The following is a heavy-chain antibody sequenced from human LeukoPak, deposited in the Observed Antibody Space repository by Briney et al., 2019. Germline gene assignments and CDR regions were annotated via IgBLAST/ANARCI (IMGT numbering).Heavy chain of an antibody. V-gene: IGHV1-46*01. CDR2: INPSGGST. CDR3: ARGLGDYRDITRRLPSAFDI. J-gene: IGHJ3*02. Sequence: ASVKVSCKASGYTFTSYYMHWVRRAPGQRLEWMGIINPSGGSTSYAQKFQGRVTMTRDTSTSTVYMELSSLRSEDTAVYYCARGLGDYRDITRRLPSAFDIWGQGTMVTVSS. CDR1: GYTFTSYY. D-gene: IGHD4-17*01.